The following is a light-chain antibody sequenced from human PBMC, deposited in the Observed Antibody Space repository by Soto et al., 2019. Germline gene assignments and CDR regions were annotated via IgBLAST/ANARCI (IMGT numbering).Light chain of an antibody. V-gene: IGLV2-14*01. CDR2: EVS. Sequence: SARTQPASVSGCPGQSITISCTGTSSDVGGYNYVSWYQQHSAKVPKLTIYEVSNRPSGCSNRFSCSKSSHTASLTIPGLQAEGEADYDPRAYTSSSTPMVFGSERKGTVL. CDR3: RAYTSSSTPMV. J-gene: IGLJ1*01. CDR1: SSDVGGYNY.